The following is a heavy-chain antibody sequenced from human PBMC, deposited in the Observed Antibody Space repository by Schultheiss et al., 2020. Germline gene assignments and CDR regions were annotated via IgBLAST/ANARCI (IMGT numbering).Heavy chain of an antibody. CDR3: ARVIASEYCGGDCYGHYGMDV. CDR2: ISAYNGNT. CDR1: GYTFTSYG. V-gene: IGHV1-18*01. J-gene: IGHJ6*02. D-gene: IGHD2-21*02. Sequence: ASVKVSCKASGYTFTSYGISWVRQAPGQGLEWMGWISAYNGNTNYAQKLQGRVTMTTDTSTSTAYMELRSLRSDDTAVYYCARVIASEYCGGDCYGHYGMDVWGQGTTVTVSS.